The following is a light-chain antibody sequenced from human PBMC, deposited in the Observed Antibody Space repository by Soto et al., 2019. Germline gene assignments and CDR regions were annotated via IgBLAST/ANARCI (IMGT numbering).Light chain of an antibody. J-gene: IGKJ2*01. Sequence: IQMTQSPSSLSASVGDRVTLTSRASHTIATYLNWYQQKPGQVPEVLIYGASRLHVGGPSRFTGSGYGTDFNLTINNLQPEDFAIYYCQQFYYYPHTFGQGTKLEVK. CDR1: HTIATY. CDR2: GAS. CDR3: QQFYYYPHT. V-gene: IGKV1-39*01.